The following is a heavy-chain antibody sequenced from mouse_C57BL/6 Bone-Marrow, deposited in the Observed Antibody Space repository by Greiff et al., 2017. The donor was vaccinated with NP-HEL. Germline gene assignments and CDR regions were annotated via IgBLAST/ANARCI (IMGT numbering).Heavy chain of an antibody. J-gene: IGHJ1*03. V-gene: IGHV2-5*01. Sequence: QVQLQQSGPGLVQPSQSLSITCTVSGFSLTSYGVHWVRQSPGKGLEWLGVIWRGGSTDYNAAFMSRLSLTKDNSKSQVFFKMNSMQADDTAIYYCAKKGDYSNWYFDVWGTGTTVTVSS. CDR3: AKKGDYSNWYFDV. CDR2: IWRGGST. D-gene: IGHD2-5*01. CDR1: GFSLTSYG.